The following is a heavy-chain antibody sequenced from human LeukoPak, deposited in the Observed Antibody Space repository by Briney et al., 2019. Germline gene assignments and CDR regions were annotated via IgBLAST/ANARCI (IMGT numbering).Heavy chain of an antibody. CDR2: IYYSGST. J-gene: IGHJ4*02. CDR3: ARVARDYYGSGSISY. Sequence: SENLSCTCTVSGGSVSSGSYYWSWIRQPPGKGLEWIGYIYYSGSTNYNPSLKSRVTISVDTSKNQFSLKLSSVTAADTAVYYCARVARDYYGSGSISYWGQGTLVTVSS. V-gene: IGHV4-61*01. D-gene: IGHD3-10*01. CDR1: GGSVSSGSYY.